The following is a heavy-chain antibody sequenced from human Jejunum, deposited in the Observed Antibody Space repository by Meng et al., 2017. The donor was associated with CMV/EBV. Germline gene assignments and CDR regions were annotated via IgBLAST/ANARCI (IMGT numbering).Heavy chain of an antibody. CDR1: Y. J-gene: IGHJ5*02. Sequence: YLGWVRKAPGQGLEWMGIINPRGGFTNYAQKCQGRVTMTRDTSTSTVYMDLSSLRSEDTAVYYCARGRVLGHCSSSSCPNNWFDPWGQGTRVTVSS. CDR2: INPRGGFT. D-gene: IGHD2-2*01. V-gene: IGHV1-46*01. CDR3: ARGRVLGHCSSSSCPNNWFDP.